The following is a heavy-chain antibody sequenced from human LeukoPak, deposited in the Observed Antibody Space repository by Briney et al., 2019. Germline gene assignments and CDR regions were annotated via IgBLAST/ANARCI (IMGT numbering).Heavy chain of an antibody. CDR3: ARGLRKWQLALYYYYMDV. Sequence: SETLSLTCAVYGGSFSGYYWSWIRQPPGKGLEWIGEINHSGSTNYNPSLKGRVTISVDTSKNQFSLKLSSVTAADTAVYYCARGLRKWQLALYYYYMDVWGKGTTVTVSS. J-gene: IGHJ6*03. CDR1: GGSFSGYY. CDR2: INHSGST. V-gene: IGHV4-34*01. D-gene: IGHD6-13*01.